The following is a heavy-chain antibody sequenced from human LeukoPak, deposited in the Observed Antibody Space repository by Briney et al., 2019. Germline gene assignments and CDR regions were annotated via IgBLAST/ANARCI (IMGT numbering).Heavy chain of an antibody. D-gene: IGHD3-10*01. J-gene: IGHJ6*02. V-gene: IGHV3-48*02. CDR2: ISSSGSTI. CDR1: GFTLSTYS. CDR3: ARHPPITMVRGVIIPYYYYGMDV. Sequence: QAGGSLRLSCAASGFTLSTYSMNWVRQTPGKGLDRVSYISSSGSTIYYAESVKGRFTTFRDTAENTLYLQMNSLRDEDTAVYYCARHPPITMVRGVIIPYYYYGMDVWGQGTTVTVSS.